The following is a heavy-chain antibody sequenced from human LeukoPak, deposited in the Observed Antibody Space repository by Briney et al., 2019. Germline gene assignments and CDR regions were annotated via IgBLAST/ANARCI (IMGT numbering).Heavy chain of an antibody. CDR2: ISSSGSTI. V-gene: IGHV3-48*03. D-gene: IGHD3-10*02. J-gene: IGHJ6*04. Sequence: GGSLRLSCAASGFTFSNYEMNWVRQTPEKGLEWVSYISSSGSTIYYADSVRGRFTISRDNAKNSLYLQIHSLRADDTAVYYCAELGITMIGGVWGKGTTVTISS. CDR3: AELGITMIGGV. CDR1: GFTFSNYE.